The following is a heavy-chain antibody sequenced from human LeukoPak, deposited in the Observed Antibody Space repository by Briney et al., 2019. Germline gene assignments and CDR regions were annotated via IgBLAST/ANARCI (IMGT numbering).Heavy chain of an antibody. CDR1: GGSMSSHY. CDR2: IYYSGST. CDR3: ARDDRSGYSTLGY. Sequence: SETLSLTCKVSGGSMSSHYWSWIQQPPGKGLEWIGDIYYSGSTNYNPSLNSRVTISLDTSKNQFSLNLRSVTAADTAVYYCARDDRSGYSTLGYWGQGTLVTVSS. V-gene: IGHV4-59*11. D-gene: IGHD3-22*01. J-gene: IGHJ4*02.